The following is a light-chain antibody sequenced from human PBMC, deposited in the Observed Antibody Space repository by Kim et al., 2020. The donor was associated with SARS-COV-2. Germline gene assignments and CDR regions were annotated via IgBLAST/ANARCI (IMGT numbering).Light chain of an antibody. Sequence: EILMTQSPATLSVSPGETATLFCRASQSVTDNLAWYQQKPGQAPRLLIYGASTRATGIPARFSGSGSGTDFTLIISSLQSEDFALYYCQHYDTWPPETFGQGTKLEI. CDR1: QSVTDN. CDR3: QHYDTWPPET. CDR2: GAS. J-gene: IGKJ2*01. V-gene: IGKV3-15*01.